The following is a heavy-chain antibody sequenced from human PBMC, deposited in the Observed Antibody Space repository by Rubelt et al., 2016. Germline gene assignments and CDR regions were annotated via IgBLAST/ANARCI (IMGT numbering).Heavy chain of an antibody. CDR2: INNDGDYT. J-gene: IGHJ1*01. CDR1: GFTFSTYA. V-gene: IGHV3-23*01. CDR3: VGCLAQDF. D-gene: IGHD6-25*01. Sequence: EVQLLESGGGLVQPGGSLRLSCAASGFTFSTYAMSWVRQAPGKGLEWVSTINNDGDYTYYAESVKGRLIISRDSYKDTLFPLVSCENSPSDTSSVAVGCLAQDF.